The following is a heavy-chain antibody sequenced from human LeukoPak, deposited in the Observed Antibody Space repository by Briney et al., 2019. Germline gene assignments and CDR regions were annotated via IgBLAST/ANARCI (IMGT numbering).Heavy chain of an antibody. CDR3: ARGDCSSTICYSPMDV. Sequence: ETLSLTCTVSGGSISSYYWSWIRQPPGKGLEWIGYIYYSGSTNYNPSLESRVTISVDTSKNQFSLKVNSVTAADTALYYCARGDCSSTICYSPMDVWGKGTTVTVSS. CDR1: GGSISSYY. D-gene: IGHD2-2*01. V-gene: IGHV4-59*01. CDR2: IYYSGST. J-gene: IGHJ6*03.